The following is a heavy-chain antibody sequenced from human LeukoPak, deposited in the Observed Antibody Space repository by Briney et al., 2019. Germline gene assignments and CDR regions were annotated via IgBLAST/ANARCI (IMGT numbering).Heavy chain of an antibody. D-gene: IGHD6-19*01. CDR1: GYTFTGYY. CDR3: ARDSSGWYHYRGFDP. Sequence: ASVKVSCKASGYTFTGYYMHWVRQAPGQGLEWMGWISAYNGNTNYAQKLQGRVTMTTDTSTSTAYMELRSLRSDDTAVYYCARDSSGWYHYRGFDPWGQGTLVTVSS. V-gene: IGHV1-18*04. CDR2: ISAYNGNT. J-gene: IGHJ5*02.